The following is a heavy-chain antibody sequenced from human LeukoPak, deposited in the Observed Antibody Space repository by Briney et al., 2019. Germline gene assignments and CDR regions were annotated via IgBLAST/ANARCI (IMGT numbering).Heavy chain of an antibody. J-gene: IGHJ4*02. CDR1: GFTFSSYW. Sequence: GGSLRLSCAASGFTFSSYWMSWVRQAPGKGLEWVANIKQDGSEKYYVDSVKGRFTISRDNAKNSLYLQMNSLRAEDTAVYYCARVGGTVKTLSAKHLDYWGQGTLVTVSS. V-gene: IGHV3-7*01. CDR3: ARVGGTVKTLSAKHLDY. D-gene: IGHD4-17*01. CDR2: IKQDGSEK.